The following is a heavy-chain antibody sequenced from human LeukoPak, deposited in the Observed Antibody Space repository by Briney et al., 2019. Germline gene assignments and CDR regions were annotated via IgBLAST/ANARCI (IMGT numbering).Heavy chain of an antibody. J-gene: IGHJ4*02. V-gene: IGHV3-48*01. CDR2: ISSSSSTI. Sequence: PGGSLRLSCAASGFTFSSYSMNWVRQAPGKGLEWVSYISSSSSTIYYADSVKGRFTISRDNAKNSLYLQMSSLGAEDTAVYYCVRGCGRPSCPYYLDSWGQGALVTVSS. D-gene: IGHD2-21*01. CDR3: VRGCGRPSCPYYLDS. CDR1: GFTFSSYS.